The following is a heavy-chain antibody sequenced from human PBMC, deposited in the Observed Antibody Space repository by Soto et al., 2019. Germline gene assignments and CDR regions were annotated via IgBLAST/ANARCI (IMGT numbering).Heavy chain of an antibody. CDR1: GFPFSSYA. CDR3: AKDLDTWNLGGNDSFDI. V-gene: IGHV3-23*01. D-gene: IGHD1-20*01. J-gene: IGHJ3*02. CDR2: ISGSGGST. Sequence: GGSLRLSCAASGFPFSSYAMSWVRQAPGKGLEWVSAISGSGGSTYYADSVKGRFTISRDNSKNTLYLQRNSLRAEDTAVYYCAKDLDTWNLGGNDSFDIWGEGTMVTVSS.